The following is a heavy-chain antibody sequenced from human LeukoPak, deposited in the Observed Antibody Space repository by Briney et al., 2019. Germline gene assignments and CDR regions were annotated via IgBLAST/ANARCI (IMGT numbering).Heavy chain of an antibody. V-gene: IGHV4-39*07. CDR1: GFTFSSYA. J-gene: IGHJ4*02. D-gene: IGHD3-10*01. CDR2: IYYSGST. Sequence: PGGSLRLSCEASGFTFSSYAMGWVRQAPGKGLEWIGSIYYSGSTYYNPSLKSRVTISVDTSKNQFSLKLSSVTAADTAVYYCAREPSMVRGVLDYWGQGTLVTVSS. CDR3: AREPSMVRGVLDY.